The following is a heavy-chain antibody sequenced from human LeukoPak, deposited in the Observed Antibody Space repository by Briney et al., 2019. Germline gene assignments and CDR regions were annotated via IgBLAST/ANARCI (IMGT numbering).Heavy chain of an antibody. CDR3: ARGLSPDYYDSSGSQAGGY. CDR2: ISSSGRTI. CDR1: GFTFSDYY. D-gene: IGHD3-22*01. J-gene: IGHJ4*02. Sequence: GGSLRLSCAASGFTFSDYYMSWLRQAPGKGLEGVSYISSSGRTIYYADCVKGRFTISRDNAKNSLYLQMNSLRAEDTAVYYCARGLSPDYYDSSGSQAGGYWGQGTLVTVSS. V-gene: IGHV3-11*04.